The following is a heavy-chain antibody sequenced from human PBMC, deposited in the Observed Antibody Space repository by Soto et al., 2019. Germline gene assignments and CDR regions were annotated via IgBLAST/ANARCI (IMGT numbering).Heavy chain of an antibody. D-gene: IGHD3-3*01. Sequence: EVQVLESGGGLVQPGGSLRLSCAASGFTFSSYWMSWVRQAPGKGLEWVANIKQDGSEKYYVDSVKGRFTISRDNAKNSLYLQMNSLRAEDTAVYYCASLTIFQPYYYYYGMDVWGQGTTVTVSS. V-gene: IGHV3-7*01. CDR3: ASLTIFQPYYYYYGMDV. J-gene: IGHJ6*02. CDR2: IKQDGSEK. CDR1: GFTFSSYW.